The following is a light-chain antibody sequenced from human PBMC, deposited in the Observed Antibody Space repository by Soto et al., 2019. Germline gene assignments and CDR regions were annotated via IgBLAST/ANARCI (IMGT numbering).Light chain of an antibody. CDR3: KSYAGSNTYV. CDR1: ENDIGVYDF. CDR2: EVV. Sequence: QSALTRPPSASGSPGQSVTIACTGTENDIGVYDFVSWYQHHPGKAPRLIIYEVVQRPSGVPDRFSGSKSGNTASLTVSGLQAADEADYFCKSYAGSNTYVFGSGTKVTVL. V-gene: IGLV2-8*01. J-gene: IGLJ1*01.